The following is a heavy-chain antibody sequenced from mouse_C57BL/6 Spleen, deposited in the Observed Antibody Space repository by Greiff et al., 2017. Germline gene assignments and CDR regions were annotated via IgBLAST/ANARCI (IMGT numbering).Heavy chain of an antibody. D-gene: IGHD2-1*01. CDR3: ARIHYGNHYYAMDD. V-gene: IGHV1-64*01. CDR1: GYTFTSYW. CDR2: IHPNSGST. J-gene: IGHJ4*01. Sequence: QVQLQQPGAELVKPGASVKLSCKASGYTFTSYWMHWVKQRPGQGLEWIGMIHPNSGSTNYNEKFKSKATLTVDKSSSTAYMQLSSLTSEDSAVYYCARIHYGNHYYAMDDWGQGTSVTVSS.